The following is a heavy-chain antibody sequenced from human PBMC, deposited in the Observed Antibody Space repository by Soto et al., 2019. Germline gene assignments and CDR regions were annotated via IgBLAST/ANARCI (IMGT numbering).Heavy chain of an antibody. D-gene: IGHD3-22*01. J-gene: IGHJ4*02. CDR3: AKIDIDSYEHAWGY. CDR2: ISGSGGST. Sequence: EVQLLESGGGLVQPGGSLRLSCAASGFTFSSYAMSWVRQAPGKGLEWVSAISGSGGSTYYADSVKGRFTISRDNSKTTLYLQMNSLRAEDTALYYCAKIDIDSYEHAWGYWGQGTLVTVSS. V-gene: IGHV3-23*01. CDR1: GFTFSSYA.